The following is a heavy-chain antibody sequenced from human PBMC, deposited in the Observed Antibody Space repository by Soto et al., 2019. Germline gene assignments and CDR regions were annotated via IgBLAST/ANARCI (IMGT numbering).Heavy chain of an antibody. CDR2: ISYDGNNK. Sequence: PGGSLRLSCAASGFAFRVYGMHLVRQAPDKGLEWVAVISYDGNNKYYGDSVKGRFTISRDNSKNTLYLQMNSLRAEDTAVYYCAKDQGRHCSAGGCLRNFQFETWGQGTQVTVSS. V-gene: IGHV3-30*18. CDR1: GFAFRVYG. CDR3: AKDQGRHCSAGGCLRNFQFET. D-gene: IGHD2-15*01. J-gene: IGHJ5*02.